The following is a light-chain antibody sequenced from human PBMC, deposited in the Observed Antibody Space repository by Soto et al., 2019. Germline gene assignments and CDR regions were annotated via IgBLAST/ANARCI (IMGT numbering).Light chain of an antibody. CDR3: GSYASGSSEV. V-gene: IGLV2-14*01. J-gene: IGLJ1*01. CDR2: DVS. CDR1: SSDVGGYNY. Sequence: QSALTQPASVSGSPGQSITISCTGTSSDVGGYNYVSWYQQHPGKAPKLMIYDVSNWPSGVSDRFSGSKSGNTASLTISGLQAEDEADYYCGSYASGSSEVFGTGTKLTVL.